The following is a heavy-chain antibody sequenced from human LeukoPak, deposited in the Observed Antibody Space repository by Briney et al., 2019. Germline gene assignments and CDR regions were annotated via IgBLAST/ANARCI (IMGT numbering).Heavy chain of an antibody. CDR2: IYYSGST. D-gene: IGHD5-18*01. J-gene: IGHJ3*02. CDR1: GGSISSSSYY. Sequence: SETLSLTCTVSGGSISSSSYYWGWIRQPPGKGLEWIGSIYYSGSTYYNPSLKSRVTISVDTSKNQFSLELSSVTAADTAVYYCARRAPVDTAMVRDYDAFDIWGQGTMVTVSS. CDR3: ARRAPVDTAMVRDYDAFDI. V-gene: IGHV4-39*01.